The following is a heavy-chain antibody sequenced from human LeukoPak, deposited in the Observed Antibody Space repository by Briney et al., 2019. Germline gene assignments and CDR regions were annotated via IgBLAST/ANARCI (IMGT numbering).Heavy chain of an antibody. CDR3: ARGETSSYDY. V-gene: IGHV3-53*01. CDR2: IYSGGNT. Sequence: GGSLRLSCAASGFTVSINYMSWVRQAPGKGLEWVSVIYSGGNTYYADSVKGRFTISRDNSKNTVYLQMNSLRTEDTAVYYCARGETSSYDYWGQGTLVTVSS. CDR1: GFTVSINY. J-gene: IGHJ4*02. D-gene: IGHD2-2*01.